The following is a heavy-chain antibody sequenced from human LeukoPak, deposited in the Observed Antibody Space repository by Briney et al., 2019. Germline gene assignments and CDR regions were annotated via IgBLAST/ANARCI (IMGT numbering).Heavy chain of an antibody. J-gene: IGHJ4*02. D-gene: IGHD4/OR15-4a*01. CDR3: VRDLYGATSY. V-gene: IGHV3-48*04. Sequence: PGGSLRLSCAASGFTFSSYGMNWVRQAPGKGLEWVSYITSTTNTIYYGDSVKGRFTISRDNAKSSLYLQMNSLRAEDTALYYCVRDLYGATSYWGQGTLVTVSS. CDR1: GFTFSSYG. CDR2: ITSTTNTI.